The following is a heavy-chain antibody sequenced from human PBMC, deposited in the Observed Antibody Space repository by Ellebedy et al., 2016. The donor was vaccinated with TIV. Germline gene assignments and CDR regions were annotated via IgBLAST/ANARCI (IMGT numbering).Heavy chain of an antibody. V-gene: IGHV4-61*03. CDR2: IYYGGGT. J-gene: IGHJ3*02. Sequence: MPSETLSLTCAVSGGSISSGSSYWSWIRQTPGKGLEWIGYIYYGGGTNYNPSLKNRVTLSLDTSKNHFSLKLTSVTAADTAVYYCARPYGSGWLGRSAFDIWGQGTMVTVSS. D-gene: IGHD6-19*01. CDR3: ARPYGSGWLGRSAFDI. CDR1: GGSISSGSSY.